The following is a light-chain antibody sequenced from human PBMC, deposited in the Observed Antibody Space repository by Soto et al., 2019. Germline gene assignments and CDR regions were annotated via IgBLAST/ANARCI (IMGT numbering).Light chain of an antibody. CDR2: DAS. J-gene: IGKJ5*01. CDR3: QQRSNWPT. Sequence: EIVLTQSPGTLSVSQGERATLSCRASQSVSSYLAWYQQKPGQAPRLLIYDASNRATGIPARFSGSGSGTDFTLTISSLEPEDFAVYYCQQRSNWPTFGQGTRLEIK. CDR1: QSVSSY. V-gene: IGKV3-11*01.